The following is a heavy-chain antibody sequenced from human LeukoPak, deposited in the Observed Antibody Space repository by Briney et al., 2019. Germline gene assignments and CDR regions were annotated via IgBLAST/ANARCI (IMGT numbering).Heavy chain of an antibody. D-gene: IGHD2/OR15-2a*01. V-gene: IGHV3-7*03. CDR2: IKEDGSEK. CDR1: GLSHRGYW. CDR3: ARRGSTDY. Sequence: GGSLRLSRAASGLSHRGYWMTWLRQAARKGVDWVANIKEDGSEKYYADFVKGRFTISRDNAKKSLDLQMNSLRAEDTAVYYCARRGSTDYWGQGTLVTVSS. J-gene: IGHJ4*02.